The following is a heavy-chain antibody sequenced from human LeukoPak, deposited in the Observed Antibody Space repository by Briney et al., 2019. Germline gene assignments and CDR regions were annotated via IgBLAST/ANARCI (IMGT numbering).Heavy chain of an antibody. Sequence: ASVKVSCKASGYTFTGYYMHWVRQAPGQGLEWMGWINPNSGGTNYAQKFQGRVTMTRDTSTSTAYMELSRLRSDDTAVYYCAVRWGSGYCSGGSCYDVDYWGQGTLVTVSS. J-gene: IGHJ4*02. CDR3: AVRWGSGYCSGGSCYDVDY. CDR1: GYTFTGYY. CDR2: INPNSGGT. D-gene: IGHD2-15*01. V-gene: IGHV1-2*02.